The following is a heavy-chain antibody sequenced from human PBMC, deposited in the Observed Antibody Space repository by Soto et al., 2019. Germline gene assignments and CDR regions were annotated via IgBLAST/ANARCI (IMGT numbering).Heavy chain of an antibody. CDR3: ARDIEVREVTVAFDI. D-gene: IGHD3-10*01. CDR2: IYSGGST. Sequence: EVPLVESGGGLVQPGGSLRLSCAASGFTVSSNYMNWVSQAPGKGLGWVSVIYSGGSTYYADSVKGRFTISRDSSKNTLYIQMNSLRAEDKAVYYCARDIEVREVTVAFDICGQVTMFTVSS. CDR1: GFTVSSNY. J-gene: IGHJ3*02. V-gene: IGHV3-66*01.